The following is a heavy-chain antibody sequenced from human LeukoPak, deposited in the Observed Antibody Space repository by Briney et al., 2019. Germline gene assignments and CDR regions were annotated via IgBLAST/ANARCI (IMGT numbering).Heavy chain of an antibody. V-gene: IGHV4-34*01. Sequence: SETLSLTCAVYGGSFSGYYWSWIRQPPGKGLEWIGNIYYSGSTYYNPSLKSRVTISVDRSKNQFSLKLSSVTAADTAVYYCARYGLLGLSEINGFDIWGQGTMVTVS. CDR2: IYYSGST. J-gene: IGHJ3*02. CDR1: GGSFSGYY. CDR3: ARYGLLGLSEINGFDI. D-gene: IGHD2-2*01.